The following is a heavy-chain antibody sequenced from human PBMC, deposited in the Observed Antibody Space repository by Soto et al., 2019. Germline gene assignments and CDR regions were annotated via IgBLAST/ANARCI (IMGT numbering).Heavy chain of an antibody. CDR1: GYSFTSYW. V-gene: IGHV5-51*01. J-gene: IGHJ4*02. D-gene: IGHD6-6*01. CDR2: IYPGDSDT. Sequence: RGESLKISCKGSGYSFTSYWIGWVRQMPGKGLEWMGIIYPGDSDTRYSPSFQGQVTISADKSISTAYLQWSSLKASDTAVYYCAKCIAARPGVPDYWGQGTLVTVSS. CDR3: AKCIAARPGVPDY.